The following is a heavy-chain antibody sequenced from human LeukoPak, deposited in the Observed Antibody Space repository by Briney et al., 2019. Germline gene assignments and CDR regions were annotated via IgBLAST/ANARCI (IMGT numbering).Heavy chain of an antibody. CDR1: GYTFTSYD. CDR2: MNPNSGNT. Sequence: HRASVKVSCKASGYTFTSYDINWVRQATGQGLEWMGWMNPNSGNTGYAQKFQGRVAMTRNTSISTAYMELSSLRSEDTAVYYCARAISLLNYGSGSYPSFGYYYGMDVWGQGTTVTVSS. D-gene: IGHD3-10*01. J-gene: IGHJ6*02. CDR3: ARAISLLNYGSGSYPSFGYYYGMDV. V-gene: IGHV1-8*01.